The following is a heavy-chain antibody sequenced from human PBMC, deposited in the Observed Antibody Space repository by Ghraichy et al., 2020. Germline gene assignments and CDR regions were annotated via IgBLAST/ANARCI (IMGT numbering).Heavy chain of an antibody. Sequence: GGSLRLSCSASGFTFSSYAMHWVRQAPGKGLEYVSAVSSDGDSTYYADSVKGRFTISRDNSKNTLSLQMSSLRAEDTAVYYCATIAAAGGVIWYYFDYWGQGTLVTVSS. CDR3: ATIAAAGGVIWYYFDY. CDR2: VSSDGDST. V-gene: IGHV3-64D*06. J-gene: IGHJ4*02. CDR1: GFTFSSYA. D-gene: IGHD6-13*01.